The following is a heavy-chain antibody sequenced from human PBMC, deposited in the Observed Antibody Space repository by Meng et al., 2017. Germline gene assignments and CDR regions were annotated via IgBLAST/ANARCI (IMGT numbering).Heavy chain of an antibody. V-gene: IGHV4-39*07. J-gene: IGHJ5*02. CDR1: GGSISSSSYY. CDR2: IYYSGST. CDR3: ARGHNDYGDYPNWFDP. Sequence: QLPLQESGPGLVKPSETLSLTCTVSGGSISSSSYYWGWIRQPPGKGLEWIGSIYYSGSTYYNPSLKSRVTISVDTSKNQFSLKLSSVTAADTAVYYCARGHNDYGDYPNWFDPWGQGTLVTVSS. D-gene: IGHD4-17*01.